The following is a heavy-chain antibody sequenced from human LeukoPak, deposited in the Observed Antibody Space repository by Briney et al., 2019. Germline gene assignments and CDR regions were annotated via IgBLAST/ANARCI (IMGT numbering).Heavy chain of an antibody. CDR1: GFTFSDYR. D-gene: IGHD2-15*01. J-gene: IGHJ3*02. CDR3: AGQDIVVVATTTRAFDI. V-gene: IGHV5-51*01. Sequence: GGSLRLSCAASGFTFSDYRMSWVRQAPGKGLEWVGIIYPGDSDTRYSPSFQGQVTISADKSISAAYLQWSSLKASDTAMYYCAGQDIVVVATTTRAFDIWGQGTMVTVSS. CDR2: IYPGDSDT.